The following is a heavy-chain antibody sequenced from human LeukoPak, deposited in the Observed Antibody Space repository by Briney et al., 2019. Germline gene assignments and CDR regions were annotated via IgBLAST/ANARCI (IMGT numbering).Heavy chain of an antibody. V-gene: IGHV1-18*01. D-gene: IGHD3-10*01. J-gene: IGHJ4*02. CDR1: GYTFTSYG. CDR3: ARLYRGSGSPCFDY. Sequence: ASVKVSCEASGYTFTSYGISRVRQAPGQGLEWMGWISAYNGNTIYAQKLQGRVTMTTDTSTSTVYMELRSLRSDDTAVYYCARLYRGSGSPCFDYWGQGTLVTVSS. CDR2: ISAYNGNT.